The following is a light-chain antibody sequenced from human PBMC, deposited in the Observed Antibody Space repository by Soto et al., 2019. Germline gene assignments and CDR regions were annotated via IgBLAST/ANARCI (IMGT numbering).Light chain of an antibody. CDR2: AAS. Sequence: DIQMTQSPSSLSASVGDRVTITCRASQSISSYLNWYQQKPGKAPKLLIYAASSLQSGVPSRFSGSGSGTDFTLYISSLQPEDGATYYCHQSYCTPYSFRQGTMMEIK. CDR1: QSISSY. V-gene: IGKV1-39*01. CDR3: HQSYCTPYS. J-gene: IGKJ2*01.